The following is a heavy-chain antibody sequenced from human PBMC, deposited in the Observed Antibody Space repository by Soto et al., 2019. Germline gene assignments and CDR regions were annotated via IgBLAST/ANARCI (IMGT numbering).Heavy chain of an antibody. V-gene: IGHV3-30*18. J-gene: IGHJ4*02. CDR3: AKDRDQLGPLDY. CDR1: GFTFSSYG. D-gene: IGHD6-6*01. CDR2: ISYDGSNK. Sequence: VQLLESGGGLVQPGGSLRLSCAASGFTFSSYGMHWVRQAPGKGLEWVAVISYDGSNKYYADSVKGRFTISRDNSKNTLYLQMNSLRAEDTAVYYCAKDRDQLGPLDYWGQGTLVTVSS.